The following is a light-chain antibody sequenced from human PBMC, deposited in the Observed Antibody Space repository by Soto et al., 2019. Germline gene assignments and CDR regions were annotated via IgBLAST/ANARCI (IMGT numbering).Light chain of an antibody. CDR1: QSVLHSSNSKSY. J-gene: IGKJ3*01. Sequence: DIVMTQSPDSLAVSLGERATINCKSSQSVLHSSNSKSYLAWYQQRPGQPPKLLIYWASTRESGVPDRFRGSGSGTDFTLTISSLQAEDVAVYYCQQYYITPFTFGPGTKVDIK. CDR3: QQYYITPFT. V-gene: IGKV4-1*01. CDR2: WAS.